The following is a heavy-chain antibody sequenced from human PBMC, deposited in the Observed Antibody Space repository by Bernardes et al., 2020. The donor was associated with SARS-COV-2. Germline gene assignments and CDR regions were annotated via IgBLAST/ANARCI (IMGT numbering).Heavy chain of an antibody. D-gene: IGHD3-3*01. Sequence: AESLTLSCTASGFTFTSSAMCWVRLPPPPGLERVSTISGNGGGTYYADSILGRFTITRDNSKNTLYLQMNSLRAEDTAIYYCAKDPFYDVWSGYYFDYWGQGTLVTDSS. V-gene: IGHV3-23*01. J-gene: IGHJ4*02. CDR1: GFTFTSSA. CDR2: ISGNGGGT. CDR3: AKDPFYDVWSGYYFDY.